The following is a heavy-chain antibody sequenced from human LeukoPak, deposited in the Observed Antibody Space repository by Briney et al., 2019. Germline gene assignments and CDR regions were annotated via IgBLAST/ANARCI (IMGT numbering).Heavy chain of an antibody. Sequence: GGSLRLSCAASGFHVITYYMNWFRQAPGKGLEWASDIYSGFRTYYADSVKGRFIISKDTSKNTLYLQMNNLRADDTAVYYSARESGYAVGDFWGQGTLVTVSS. J-gene: IGHJ4*02. CDR3: ARESGYAVGDF. CDR2: IYSGFRT. V-gene: IGHV3-53*01. CDR1: GFHVITYY. D-gene: IGHD5-12*01.